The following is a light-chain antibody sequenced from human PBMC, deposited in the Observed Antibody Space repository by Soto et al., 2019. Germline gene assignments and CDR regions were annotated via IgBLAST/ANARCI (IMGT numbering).Light chain of an antibody. CDR2: AAS. Sequence: GDRVTITCRASQSITRYLGWYQQKPGKAPKRLIYAASSLQSGVPSRFSGSGSGTEFTLTISSLQPEDFATYYCLQHNSYPWTFGQGTKVDIK. CDR1: QSITRY. V-gene: IGKV1-17*01. J-gene: IGKJ1*01. CDR3: LQHNSYPWT.